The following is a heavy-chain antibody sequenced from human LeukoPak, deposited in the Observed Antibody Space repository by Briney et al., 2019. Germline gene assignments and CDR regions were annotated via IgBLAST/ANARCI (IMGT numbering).Heavy chain of an antibody. CDR1: GGSISSGDYY. CDR2: VYYSGST. Sequence: SQTLSLTCTVSGGSISSGDYYWSWIRQPPGKGLEWIGSVYYSGSTYYNPSLKSRLTIPKDTSKIQFSLNLSSVTAADTAVYFCASSRNVDQFDIWGQGTMVTVSS. J-gene: IGHJ3*02. CDR3: ASSRNVDQFDI. D-gene: IGHD3/OR15-3a*01. V-gene: IGHV4-30-4*01.